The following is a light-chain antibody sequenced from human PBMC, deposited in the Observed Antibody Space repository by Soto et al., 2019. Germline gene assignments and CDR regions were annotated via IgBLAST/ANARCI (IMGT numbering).Light chain of an antibody. J-gene: IGKJ2*01. CDR1: QSILFTSNNKNY. CDR2: WAS. CDR3: QQYYRDPPYT. Sequence: DIVMTQSPDSLAVSLGERAAINCKSSQSILFTSNNKNYLAWYQQKPGQPPKLLIYWASTRESGVPDRFSGRGSGTDFTPTISSLQAEDVAVYYWQQYYRDPPYTFGQGTKVEIK. V-gene: IGKV4-1*01.